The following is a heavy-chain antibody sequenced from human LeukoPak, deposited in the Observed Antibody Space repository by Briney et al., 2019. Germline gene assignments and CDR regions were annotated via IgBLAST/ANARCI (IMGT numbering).Heavy chain of an antibody. CDR1: GFTFSSYN. V-gene: IGHV3-48*04. CDR2: ISSSSII. CDR3: ARDDSSGYFFDY. Sequence: PGGSLRLSCAASGFTFSSYNMNWVRQAPGKGLEWVSYISSSSIIYYADSVKGRFTISRDNAKNSLYLQMNSLRAEDTAVYYCARDDSSGYFFDYWGQGTLVTVSS. D-gene: IGHD3-22*01. J-gene: IGHJ4*02.